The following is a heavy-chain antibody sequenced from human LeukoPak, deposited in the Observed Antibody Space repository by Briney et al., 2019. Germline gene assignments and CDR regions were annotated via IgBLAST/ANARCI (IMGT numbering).Heavy chain of an antibody. V-gene: IGHV3-11*01. D-gene: IGHD3-9*01. Sequence: RGSLRLSCVASRFTFSDYYMSWIRHAPGKGLEWVSYIFSSGSTIYYAASVKGRFTISRDNAKNSLYLQMNSLRAEDTAVYYCGRGHYDILNWFDPWGQGTLVTVSS. CDR3: GRGHYDILNWFDP. CDR1: RFTFSDYY. CDR2: IFSSGSTI. J-gene: IGHJ5*02.